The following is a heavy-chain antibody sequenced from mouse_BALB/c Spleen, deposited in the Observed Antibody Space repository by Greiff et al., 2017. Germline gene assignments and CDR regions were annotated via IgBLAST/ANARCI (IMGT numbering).Heavy chain of an antibody. Sequence: EVMLVEPGGGLVQPGGSRKLSCAASGFTFSSVGMHWVRQAPEKGLEWVAYISSGSSTIYYADTVKGRFTISRDNPKNTLFLQMTSLRSEDTAMYYCARGYAAYWGQGSLVTVSA. CDR2: ISSGSSTI. V-gene: IGHV5-17*02. J-gene: IGHJ3*01. CDR3: ARGYAAY. D-gene: IGHD1-2*01. CDR1: GFTFSSVG.